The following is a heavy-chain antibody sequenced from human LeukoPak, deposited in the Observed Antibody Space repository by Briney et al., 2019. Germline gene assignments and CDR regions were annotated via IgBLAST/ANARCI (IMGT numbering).Heavy chain of an antibody. Sequence: GGSLRLSCAASGFTFDNYAMHGVRQAPGKGLEWLSIISWNSGYIGYADSVKGRFTISRDNAKKSLDLQMNSLRAEDTAFYYCAKVRGTYSSGYFFDYWGQGTLVTVSS. CDR1: GFTFDNYA. CDR3: AKVRGTYSSGYFFDY. V-gene: IGHV3-9*01. J-gene: IGHJ4*02. D-gene: IGHD6-19*01. CDR2: ISWNSGYI.